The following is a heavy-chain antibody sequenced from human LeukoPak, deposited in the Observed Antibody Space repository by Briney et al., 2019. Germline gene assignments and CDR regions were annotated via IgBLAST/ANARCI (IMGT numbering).Heavy chain of an antibody. CDR3: ARVQSGVTIFGVVIPDYFDY. V-gene: IGHV1-18*01. CDR1: GYTFTSYG. CDR2: ISAYNGNT. D-gene: IGHD3-3*01. J-gene: IGHJ4*02. Sequence: ASVKVSCKASGYTFTSYGISWVRQAPGQGLEWMGWISAYNGNTNYAQKLQGRVTMTTDTSTSTAYMELRSLRSDDTAVYYCARVQSGVTIFGVVIPDYFDYWGQGTLVTVSS.